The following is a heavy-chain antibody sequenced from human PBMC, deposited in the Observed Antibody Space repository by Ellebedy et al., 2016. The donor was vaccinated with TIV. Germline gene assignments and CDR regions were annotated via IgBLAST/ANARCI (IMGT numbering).Heavy chain of an antibody. CDR3: TRELYSSGWYDYGMDV. D-gene: IGHD6-19*01. Sequence: GESLKISCTASGFTFGDYAMSWFRQAPGKGLEWVGFIRSKAYGGTTEYAASVKGRFTISRDDSKSIAYLQMNSLKTEDTAVYYCTRELYSSGWYDYGMDVWGQGTTVTVSS. J-gene: IGHJ6*02. CDR2: IRSKAYGGTT. CDR1: GFTFGDYA. V-gene: IGHV3-49*03.